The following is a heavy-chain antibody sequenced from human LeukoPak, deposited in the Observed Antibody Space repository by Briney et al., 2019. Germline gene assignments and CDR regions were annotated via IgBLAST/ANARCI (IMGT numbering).Heavy chain of an antibody. J-gene: IGHJ5*02. Sequence: PGGSLRLSCAASGFTFSSYAMSWVRQAPGKGLEWVSAISGSGGSTYYADSVKGRFTISRDTSKNTLYLQMNSLRAEYTAVYYCAKGRYSGSYYNWFDPWGQGTLVTVSS. CDR1: GFTFSSYA. CDR2: ISGSGGST. D-gene: IGHD1-26*01. CDR3: AKGRYSGSYYNWFDP. V-gene: IGHV3-23*01.